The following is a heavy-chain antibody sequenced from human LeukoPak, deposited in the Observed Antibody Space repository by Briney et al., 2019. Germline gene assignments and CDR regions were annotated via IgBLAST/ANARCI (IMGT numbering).Heavy chain of an antibody. D-gene: IGHD5-18*01. Sequence: SETLSLTHSVSGGSISSYYWRWIRQPPRKGLDWIGYIYYSGSTNYNPSLKSRVTISVDTSKNQFSLKLRSVTAADTAVYYCARHSAMDTYSFDYWGQGTLVTVSS. V-gene: IGHV4-59*08. CDR3: ARHSAMDTYSFDY. J-gene: IGHJ4*02. CDR1: GGSISSYY. CDR2: IYYSGST.